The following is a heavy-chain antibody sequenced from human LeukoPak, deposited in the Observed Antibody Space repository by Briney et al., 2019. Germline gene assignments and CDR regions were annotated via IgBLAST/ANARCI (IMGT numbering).Heavy chain of an antibody. CDR2: TYYRSKWYN. CDR3: ARAAIGYSYGLDFWFDP. J-gene: IGHJ5*02. CDR1: GDSVSSNSAA. D-gene: IGHD5-18*01. Sequence: SQTLSLTCAISGDSVSSNSAAWNWIRQPPSRGLEWLGRTYYRSKWYNDYAVSVKSRITINPDTSKNQFSLQLNSVTPEDTAVYYCARAAIGYSYGLDFWFDPWGQGTLVTVSS. V-gene: IGHV6-1*01.